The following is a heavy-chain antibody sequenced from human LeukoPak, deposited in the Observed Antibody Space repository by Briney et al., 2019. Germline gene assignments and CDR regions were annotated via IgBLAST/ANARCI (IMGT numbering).Heavy chain of an antibody. V-gene: IGHV1-46*01. D-gene: IGHD1-26*01. Sequence: GASVKVSCKASGYTFTRYGISWVRQAPGQGLECMGIINPSGGSTSYAQKFQGRVTMTRDMSTSTVYMELSSLRSEDTAVYYCARGGVGATTYVWFDPWGQGTLVTVSS. CDR3: ARGGVGATTYVWFDP. CDR2: INPSGGST. CDR1: GYTFTRYG. J-gene: IGHJ5*02.